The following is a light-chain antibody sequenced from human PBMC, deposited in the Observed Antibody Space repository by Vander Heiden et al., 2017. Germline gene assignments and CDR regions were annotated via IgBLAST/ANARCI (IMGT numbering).Light chain of an antibody. V-gene: IGLV1-40*01. CDR2: GNT. J-gene: IGLJ2*01. CDR3: QSYDSSLNDVI. CDR1: SSNIGAGYE. Sequence: QSVLTQPPSVSGAPGQRVTISCTGRSSNIGAGYEVNWYHQLPGTAPKLLIYGNTNRPSGVPDRFSGSESGTSASLAITGLQAEDEADYYCQSYDSSLNDVIFGGGTKLTVL.